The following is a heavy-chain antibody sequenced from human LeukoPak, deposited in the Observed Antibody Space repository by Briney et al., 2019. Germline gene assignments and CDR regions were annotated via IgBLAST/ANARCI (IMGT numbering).Heavy chain of an antibody. V-gene: IGHV3-30*03. Sequence: GGSLTLSCAASGVTFSSYGMHWVRQAPGKGLEWVAVMSYDGSNKYYADSVKGRFTISRDNTKNTLYLQMNSLRSDDTAVYYCAREIVVVPAAIAGNPFDYWGQGTLVTVSS. CDR3: AREIVVVPAAIAGNPFDY. CDR1: GVTFSSYG. D-gene: IGHD2-2*01. J-gene: IGHJ4*02. CDR2: MSYDGSNK.